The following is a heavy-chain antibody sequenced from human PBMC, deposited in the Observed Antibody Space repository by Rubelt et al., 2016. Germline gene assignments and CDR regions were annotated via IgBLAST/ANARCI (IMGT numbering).Heavy chain of an antibody. CDR3: ARDQIGGSDSVD. V-gene: IGHV1-2*02. D-gene: IGHD3-10*01. CDR2: INPNSGGT. Sequence: GQLVQSVAEVKKPGASVKVSCKASGYTFAGHYMHWVRQAPGQGLEWVGWINPNSGGTNYAQKFQGRVTMTRDTSIKTAYMGLNRLRFDDTSVYYCARDQIGGSDSVDWGQGTMVTVSS. J-gene: IGHJ4*02. CDR1: GYTFAGHY.